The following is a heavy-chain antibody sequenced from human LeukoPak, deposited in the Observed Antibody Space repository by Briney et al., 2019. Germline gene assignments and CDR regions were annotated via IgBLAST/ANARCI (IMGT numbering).Heavy chain of an antibody. D-gene: IGHD6-13*01. J-gene: IGHJ4*02. V-gene: IGHV3-11*01. Sequence: GGSLRLSCAASGFTFSDYYMSWIRQAPGKGLEWVSYISSSGSTIYYADSVKGRFTISRDNAKNSLYLQMSSLRAEDTAVYYCARGRSSSWYDLYYFDYWGQGTLVTVSS. CDR3: ARGRSSSWYDLYYFDY. CDR1: GFTFSDYY. CDR2: ISSSGSTI.